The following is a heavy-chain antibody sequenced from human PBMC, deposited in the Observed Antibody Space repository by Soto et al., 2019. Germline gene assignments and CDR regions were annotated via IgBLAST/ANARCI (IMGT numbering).Heavy chain of an antibody. V-gene: IGHV1-46*01. CDR2: INPNGGST. CDR1: GYTFTNYH. D-gene: IGHD6-19*01. Sequence: QVQVVQSGAEVKKPGASVKVSCKTSGYTFTNYHVHWVRQAPGQGLEWMGAINPNGGSTTYAQHLQGRVTMTSDSYTSTVYMEMGSLRSDDSAVYYCALPKNTLGWYNFWGQGTLVTVS. J-gene: IGHJ4*02. CDR3: ALPKNTLGWYNF.